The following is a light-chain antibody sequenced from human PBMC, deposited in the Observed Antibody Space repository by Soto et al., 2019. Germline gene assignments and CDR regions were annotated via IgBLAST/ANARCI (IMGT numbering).Light chain of an antibody. CDR2: AAS. Sequence: EFALTQFPHTLSWSPGGRATLSSRVSQRVSSCLAWDQQKPGQAPRLLSYAASARATRIPARFSGTGSSTDFSLTLSSLETEVFAVYYCKQRSNWPQTFGQGTKVDIK. CDR1: QRVSSC. CDR3: KQRSNWPQT. V-gene: IGKV3-11*01. J-gene: IGKJ1*01.